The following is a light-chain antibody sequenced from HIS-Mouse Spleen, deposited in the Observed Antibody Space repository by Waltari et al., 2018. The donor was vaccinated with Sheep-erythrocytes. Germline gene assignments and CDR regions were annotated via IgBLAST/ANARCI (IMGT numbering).Light chain of an antibody. V-gene: IGKV1-6*01. CDR1: QGIRND. CDR2: AAS. J-gene: IGKJ2*01. CDR3: LQDYNYPYT. Sequence: AIQMTQSQSSLSASVGHRVTITCRASQGIRNDLGWYQQKPGKAPKVLIYAASSLQSGVPSRFSGSGSGTDFTLTISSLQPEDFATYYCLQDYNYPYTFGQGTKLEIK.